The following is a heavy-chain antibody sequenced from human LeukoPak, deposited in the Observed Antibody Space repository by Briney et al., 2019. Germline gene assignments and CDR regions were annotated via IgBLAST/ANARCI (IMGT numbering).Heavy chain of an antibody. CDR2: IYYSGST. Sequence: SQTLSLTCTVSGGSTSSGGYYWSWIRQHPGKGLEWIGYIYYSGSTYYNPSLKSRVTISVDTSRNQFSLKMTSVTAADTAVYYCARDLITPPYNWFDPWGQGTLVTVSS. CDR3: ARDLITPPYNWFDP. D-gene: IGHD3-16*01. CDR1: GGSTSSGGYY. V-gene: IGHV4-31*03. J-gene: IGHJ5*02.